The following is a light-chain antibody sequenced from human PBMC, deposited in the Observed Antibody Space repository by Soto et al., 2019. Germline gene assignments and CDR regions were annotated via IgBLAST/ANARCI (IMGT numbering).Light chain of an antibody. CDR2: SAS. Sequence: DIQMTQSPSSLSASVGDRVTITCRASQTINKNLNWYQQKPGQAPNLLIYSASDFQSGVPSRFSGSGSGTEFTLTISGLQPEDFANYYCQQSFRTPYTFGQGTDLEI. CDR1: QTINKN. CDR3: QQSFRTPYT. J-gene: IGKJ2*01. V-gene: IGKV1-39*01.